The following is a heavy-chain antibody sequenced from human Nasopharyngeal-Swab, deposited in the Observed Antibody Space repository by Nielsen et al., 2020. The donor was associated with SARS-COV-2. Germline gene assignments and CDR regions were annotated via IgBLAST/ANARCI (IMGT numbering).Heavy chain of an antibody. V-gene: IGHV1-69*13. CDR2: IIPIFGTA. Sequence: SVKVSCKASGGTLSSYAISWVRQAPGQGLEWMGGIIPIFGTANYAQKFQGRVTITADESTSTAYMELSSLRSEDTAVYYCARDPALFSQLARGMDVWGQGTTVTVSS. D-gene: IGHD6-6*01. J-gene: IGHJ6*02. CDR1: GGTLSSYA. CDR3: ARDPALFSQLARGMDV.